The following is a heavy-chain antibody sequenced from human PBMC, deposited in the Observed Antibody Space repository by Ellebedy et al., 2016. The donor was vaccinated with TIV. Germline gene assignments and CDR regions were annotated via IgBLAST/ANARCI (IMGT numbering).Heavy chain of an antibody. V-gene: IGHV1-2*02. Sequence: AASVKVSCKTSGYTFTGYYMHWVRQAPGQGLEWMGWINPSSGDTNYAQKFQGRVTMTRDTSISTAYMELSRLRSDDTALYYCARLGISSSWYRFDYWGQGTLVTVSS. CDR3: ARLGISSSWYRFDY. CDR2: INPSSGDT. J-gene: IGHJ4*02. CDR1: GYTFTGYY. D-gene: IGHD6-13*01.